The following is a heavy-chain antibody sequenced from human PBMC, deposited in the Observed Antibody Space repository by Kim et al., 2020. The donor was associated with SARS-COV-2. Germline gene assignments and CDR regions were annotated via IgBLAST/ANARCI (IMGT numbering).Heavy chain of an antibody. J-gene: IGHJ4*02. CDR3: AKDRDSGSYYPLSDY. D-gene: IGHD1-26*01. Sequence: ASVKGRFTISRDNSKNTLYLQMNSLRAEDTAVYYCAKDRDSGSYYPLSDYWGQGTLVTVSS. V-gene: IGHV3-23*01.